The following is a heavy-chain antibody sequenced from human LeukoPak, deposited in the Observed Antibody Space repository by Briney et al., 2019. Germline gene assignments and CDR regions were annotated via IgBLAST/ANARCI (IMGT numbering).Heavy chain of an antibody. CDR3: AKGYSTSAVLY. CDR2: IWYDGTNK. J-gene: IGHJ4*02. V-gene: IGHV3-33*06. Sequence: PGGSLRLSCAASGFTFNNYGMHWVRQAPGKGLEWVAVIWYDGTNKDHADSVKGRFTISRDNSKNTLYLQMNSLRAEDSAVYYCAKGYSTSAVLYWGQGTLVTVSS. D-gene: IGHD5-12*01. CDR1: GFTFNNYG.